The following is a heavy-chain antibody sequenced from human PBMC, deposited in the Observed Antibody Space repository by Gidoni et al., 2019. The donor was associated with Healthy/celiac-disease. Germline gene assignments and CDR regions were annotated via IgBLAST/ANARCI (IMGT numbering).Heavy chain of an antibody. Sequence: EVQLVESGGGLVQPGGSLRLSCAASGFTFSSYSMNWVRQAPGKGMEWVSYISSSSSTIYYADSVKGRFTISRDNAKNSLYLQMNSLRAEDTAVYYCASLVDTAEYYFDYWGQGTLVTVSS. D-gene: IGHD5-18*01. J-gene: IGHJ4*02. CDR3: ASLVDTAEYYFDY. V-gene: IGHV3-48*01. CDR2: ISSSSSTI. CDR1: GFTFSSYS.